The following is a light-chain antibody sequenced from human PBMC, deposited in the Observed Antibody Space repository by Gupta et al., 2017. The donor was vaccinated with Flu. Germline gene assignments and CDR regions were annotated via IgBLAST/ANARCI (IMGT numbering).Light chain of an antibody. V-gene: IGKV3-15*01. Sequence: ATLSVSPGEGATLSCRASQSVSTNLAWYQQKPGQAPRLLIFGASTRAPGIPARFSGSGSGTEFTLTISSLKSEDFALYYCQQYNNWPPDTFGQGTKLEIK. CDR2: GAS. CDR3: QQYNNWPPDT. J-gene: IGKJ2*01. CDR1: QSVSTN.